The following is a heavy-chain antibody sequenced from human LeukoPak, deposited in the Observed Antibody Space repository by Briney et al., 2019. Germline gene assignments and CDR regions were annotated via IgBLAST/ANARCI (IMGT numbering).Heavy chain of an antibody. CDR3: ARDRHDIVVVPAAELDV. CDR1: GYTFTGYY. Sequence: GASVKVSCKASGYTFTGYYMHWVRQAPGQGLEWMGWINPNSGGTNYAQKFQGRVTMTRDTSISTAYMELSRLRSDDTAVYYCARDRHDIVVVPAAELDVWGQGTTVTVSS. CDR2: INPNSGGT. V-gene: IGHV1-2*02. D-gene: IGHD2-2*01. J-gene: IGHJ6*02.